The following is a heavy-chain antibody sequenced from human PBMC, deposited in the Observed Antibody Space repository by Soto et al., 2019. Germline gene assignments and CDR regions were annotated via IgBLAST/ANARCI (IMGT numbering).Heavy chain of an antibody. J-gene: IGHJ4*02. CDR2: INHSGST. D-gene: IGHD2-8*02. CDR3: ARYKITGLFDY. V-gene: IGHV4-34*01. CDR1: GGAFSGYY. Sequence: QVQLQQWGAGLLKPSETLSLTCAVYGGAFSGYYWTWIRQPPGTGLEWIGEINHSGSTNYNPSLKRRVTISGDTSKNPFSLKLTSVTAADTAVYYCARYKITGLFDYWGQGTLVTVSS.